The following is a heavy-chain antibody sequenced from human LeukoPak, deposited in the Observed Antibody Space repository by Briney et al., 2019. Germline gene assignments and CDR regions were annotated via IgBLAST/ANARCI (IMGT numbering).Heavy chain of an antibody. J-gene: IGHJ6*03. CDR1: GYMFTNYD. D-gene: IGHD4-11*01. CDR2: RNPQSGNT. Sequence: ASEKVSCKASGYMFTNYDINWVRQATGQGLEWMGGRNPQSGNTGYAQKFRGRVTITRDTSITTAYMELSSLRSEDTAVYYCARGPNYSNFGSAYYYYMDVWGKGTTVTVSS. V-gene: IGHV1-8*03. CDR3: ARGPNYSNFGSAYYYYMDV.